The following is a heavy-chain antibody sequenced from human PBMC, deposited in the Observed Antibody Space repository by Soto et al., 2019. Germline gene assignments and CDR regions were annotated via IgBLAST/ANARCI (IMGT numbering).Heavy chain of an antibody. CDR2: IWYDGSNK. D-gene: IGHD3-16*01. J-gene: IGHJ5*02. CDR3: AGDGGGGDWNWFVP. Sequence: QVQLVESGGGVVQPGRSLRLSCAASGFTFSSYGMHWVRQAPGKGLEWVAVIWYDGSNKYYADSVKGRFTISRDNSKNALYLQMNSRRAEDTAVYYCAGDGGGGDWNWFVPWGPGTLVTVSS. CDR1: GFTFSSYG. V-gene: IGHV3-33*01.